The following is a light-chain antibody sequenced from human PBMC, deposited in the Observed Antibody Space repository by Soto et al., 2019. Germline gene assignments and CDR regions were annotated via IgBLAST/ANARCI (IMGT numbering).Light chain of an antibody. J-gene: IGKJ3*01. V-gene: IGKV3-15*01. CDR1: QSVSSN. Sequence: EMEMTQFPATLSVSPGEGATLSCWASQSVSSNLAWYQQQPGQAPRLLIYGASTRATGVPARFSGRGSETEFTLTITSLQSEDFAVYYCQQYNNWPLVTFGPGTKVDIK. CDR3: QQYNNWPLVT. CDR2: GAS.